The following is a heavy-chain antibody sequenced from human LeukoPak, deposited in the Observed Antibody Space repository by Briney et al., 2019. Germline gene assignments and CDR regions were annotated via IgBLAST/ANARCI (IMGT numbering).Heavy chain of an antibody. Sequence: GESLQISCKGSGYSFTSYWIGWVRQMPGKGLEWMGIIYPGDSDTRYSPSFQGQVTISADKSISTAYLQWSSLKASDTAMYYCARRVYCGGDCYTSYGMDVWGQGTTVTVSS. D-gene: IGHD2-21*02. J-gene: IGHJ6*02. CDR3: ARRVYCGGDCYTSYGMDV. V-gene: IGHV5-51*01. CDR2: IYPGDSDT. CDR1: GYSFTSYW.